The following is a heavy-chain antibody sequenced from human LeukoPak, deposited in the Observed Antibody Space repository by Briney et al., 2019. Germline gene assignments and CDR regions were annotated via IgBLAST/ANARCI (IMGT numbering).Heavy chain of an antibody. J-gene: IGHJ1*01. CDR3: ARAPSEIGGYYPEYFRH. D-gene: IGHD3-22*01. V-gene: IGHV3-74*01. Sequence: PGGSLRPSCAASGFTFSSYWMHWVRQAPGKGLVWVSRIKSDGSTNYADSVKGRFTISRDNAKNTVSLQMNSLRAEDTGVYYCARAPSEIGGYYPEYFRHWGQGTLVTVS. CDR2: IKSDGST. CDR1: GFTFSSYW.